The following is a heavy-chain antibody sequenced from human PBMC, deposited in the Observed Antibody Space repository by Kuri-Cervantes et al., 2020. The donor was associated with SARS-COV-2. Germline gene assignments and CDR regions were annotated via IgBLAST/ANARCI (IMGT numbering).Heavy chain of an antibody. CDR1: GYSISSGYY. V-gene: IGHV4-38-2*02. J-gene: IGHJ6*03. Sequence: SETLSLTCTVSGYSISSGYYWGWIRQSPGKGLEWIGEVNHRGSTNYNPSLKSRVTISIDTSSKQFSLNLSSVTAADTAVYYCARAYGFLRYIYYMDVWGRGTTVTVSS. D-gene: IGHD4-17*01. CDR3: ARAYGFLRYIYYMDV. CDR2: VNHRGST.